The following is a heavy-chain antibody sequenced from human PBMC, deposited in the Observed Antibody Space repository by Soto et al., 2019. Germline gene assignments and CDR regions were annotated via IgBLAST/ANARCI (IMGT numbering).Heavy chain of an antibody. Sequence: EVQLVESGGGLVQPGGSLRLSCAASGFTVSSNYMSWVRQAPGKGLEWVSVIYSGGSTYYADSVKGSCTISRDNSKNTLWLQMNSLRAEETAVYYCARDHDYGDKDWYFDLWGRGTLVTVSS. V-gene: IGHV3-66*01. J-gene: IGHJ2*01. CDR1: GFTVSSNY. CDR3: ARDHDYGDKDWYFDL. CDR2: IYSGGST. D-gene: IGHD4-17*01.